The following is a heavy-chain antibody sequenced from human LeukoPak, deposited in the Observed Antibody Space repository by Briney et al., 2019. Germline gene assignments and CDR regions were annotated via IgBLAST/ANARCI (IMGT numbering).Heavy chain of an antibody. CDR2: ISYDASNK. CDR3: ARDLHTWVYYYGMDV. CDR1: GFTFSNYV. Sequence: GGSLRLSCAASGFTFSNYVMHWVRQAPGKGLEWVALISYDASNKYYADSVKGRFTISRDNSRNTMYLQMNSLRAEDTAVYYCARDLHTWVYYYGMDVWGQGTTVTVSS. D-gene: IGHD3-16*01. V-gene: IGHV3-30-3*01. J-gene: IGHJ6*02.